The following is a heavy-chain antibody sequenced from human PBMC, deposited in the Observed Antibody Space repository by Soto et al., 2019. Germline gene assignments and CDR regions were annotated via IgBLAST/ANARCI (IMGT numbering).Heavy chain of an antibody. V-gene: IGHV4-39*01. CDR1: GVSISSSSYC. CDR3: ARRRRSSWFDP. CDR2: IYYSGST. J-gene: IGHJ5*02. Sequence: SETLSLTCTVSGVSISSSSYCWGWIRQPPGKGLEWIGNIYYSGSTYYNPSLKSRVTISVDTSKNQFSLNLSSVTAADTAVYYCARRRRSSWFDPWGQGTLVTVSS. D-gene: IGHD6-6*01.